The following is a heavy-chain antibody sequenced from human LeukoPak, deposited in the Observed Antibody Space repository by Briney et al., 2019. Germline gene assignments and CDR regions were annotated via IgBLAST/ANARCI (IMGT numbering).Heavy chain of an antibody. V-gene: IGHV3-43*01. Sequence: GGSLRLSCAASGFTFNDYSMHRVRQAPGKGLEWVSLVSWDGDNTHYADSVKGRFTISRDNSKNSLYLQMNSLRTEDTAFYYCAKDLGRLQFYFDYWGQGTLVTVPS. D-gene: IGHD5-24*01. CDR1: GFTFNDYS. CDR3: AKDLGRLQFYFDY. CDR2: VSWDGDNT. J-gene: IGHJ4*02.